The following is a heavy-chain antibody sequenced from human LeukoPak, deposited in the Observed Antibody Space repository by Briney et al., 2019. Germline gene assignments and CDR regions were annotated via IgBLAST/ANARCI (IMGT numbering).Heavy chain of an antibody. Sequence: SATLSLTCTVSGGSITNYYLSWILHTPGKGLDWIGFSYYTGPPNDNPSLKSRVTISIDTSKSQYFLRMTSVTPADPANYYCARDYPHVFDNWGQGALVTVSS. J-gene: IGHJ4*02. CDR3: ARDYPHVFDN. V-gene: IGHV4-59*01. CDR2: SYYTGPP. D-gene: IGHD3-16*02. CDR1: GGSITNYY.